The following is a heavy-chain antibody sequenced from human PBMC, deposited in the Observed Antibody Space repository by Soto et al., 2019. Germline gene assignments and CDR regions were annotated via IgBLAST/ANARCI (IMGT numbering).Heavy chain of an antibody. V-gene: IGHV4-39*02. D-gene: IGHD2-15*01. Sequence: QLQLQESGPGLVKPSETLSLTCTVSGGSISSSSYYWGWIRQPPGKGLEWIGSIYYSGSTYYNPSLKSRVTISVDTFKNQFSLKLSSVTAADTAVYYCARERGYCSGGSCPVDYWGQGTLVTVSS. CDR3: ARERGYCSGGSCPVDY. CDR2: IYYSGST. J-gene: IGHJ4*02. CDR1: GGSISSSSYY.